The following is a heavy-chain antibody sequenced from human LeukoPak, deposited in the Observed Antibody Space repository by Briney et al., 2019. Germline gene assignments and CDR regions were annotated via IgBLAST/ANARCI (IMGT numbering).Heavy chain of an antibody. CDR3: AIGRSISNY. CDR1: GFTFTKNW. D-gene: IGHD6-6*01. J-gene: IGHJ4*02. Sequence: GGSLRLSCATSGFTFTKNWMTWVRQAPGKGLEWVANINEDGSDNYYADSVKGRSTISRDGVQNSLSLQMNSLRVEDTAMYYCAIGRSISNYWGRGTLVTVSS. V-gene: IGHV3-7*01. CDR2: INEDGSDN.